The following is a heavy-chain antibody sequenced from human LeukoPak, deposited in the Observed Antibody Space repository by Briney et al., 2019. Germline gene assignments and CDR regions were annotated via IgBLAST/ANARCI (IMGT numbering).Heavy chain of an antibody. CDR1: GFTFSTYG. D-gene: IGHD2-2*02. CDR2: IKDDGSEE. Sequence: GGSLRLSCAASGFTFSTYGMTWVRQAPGKGLEWVANIKDDGSEEYYVDSVKGRFTIVRDNAYNSLYLQMNSLRVEDTAIYFCARFTRRYSEDYWGQGTLVSVSS. CDR3: ARFTRRYSEDY. V-gene: IGHV3-7*03. J-gene: IGHJ4*02.